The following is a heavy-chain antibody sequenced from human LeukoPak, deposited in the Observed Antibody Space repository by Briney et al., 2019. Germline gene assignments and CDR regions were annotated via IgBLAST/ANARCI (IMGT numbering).Heavy chain of an antibody. J-gene: IGHJ4*02. CDR1: GFTFSSYS. Sequence: GGSLRLSCAASGFTFSSYSMHWVRQTPGKGLECVSYITSSSTIYYADSVKGRFTISRDNAKNSLYLQMNSLRGEDTAVYYCVRLRGGWYNDYWGQGTQVTVSS. D-gene: IGHD6-19*01. CDR2: ITSSSTI. V-gene: IGHV3-48*01. CDR3: VRLRGGWYNDY.